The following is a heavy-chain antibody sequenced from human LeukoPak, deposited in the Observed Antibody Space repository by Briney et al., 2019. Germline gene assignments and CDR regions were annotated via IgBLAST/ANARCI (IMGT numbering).Heavy chain of an antibody. J-gene: IGHJ4*01. D-gene: IGHD6-13*01. Sequence: GSLRLSCSASGFTFSAYAIHWVRQAPGKGLEYVSAVSSNGGSTYYADSVKGRFTISRDNSKNTLYLQMSSLRTEDTALYYCVRGGSSSWYDYTFDYWGQGTLVTVSS. V-gene: IGHV3-64D*06. CDR1: GFTFSAYA. CDR2: VSSNGGST. CDR3: VRGGSSSWYDYTFDY.